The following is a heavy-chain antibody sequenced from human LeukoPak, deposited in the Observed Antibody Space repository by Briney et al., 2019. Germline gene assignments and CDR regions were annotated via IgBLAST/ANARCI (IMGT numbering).Heavy chain of an antibody. V-gene: IGHV3-13*01. CDR2: IGTAGDT. J-gene: IGHJ6*03. Sequence: GVSLRLSCAASGFTFSSYDMHWVRQATGKGLEWVSAIGTAGDTYYPGSVKGRFTISRENAKNSFYLQMNSLRAGDTAVYYCARGSYYYYMDVWGKGTTVTVSS. CDR1: GFTFSSYD. CDR3: ARGSYYYYMDV.